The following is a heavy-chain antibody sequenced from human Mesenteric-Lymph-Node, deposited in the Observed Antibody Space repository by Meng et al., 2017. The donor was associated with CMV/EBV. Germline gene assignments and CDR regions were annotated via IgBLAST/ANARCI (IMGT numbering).Heavy chain of an antibody. CDR2: IHPDGSAK. V-gene: IGHV3-7*01. D-gene: IGHD2-8*02. CDR3: AGETWYYFDY. CDR1: GFTFSGHW. Sequence: GESLKISCVGSGFTFSGHWMSWVRQAPGKGLEWVANIHPDGSAKYYVDSVRGRFTISRDNAKNSLYLQMNSLRAEDTAVYYCAGETWYYFDYWGQGTLVTVSS. J-gene: IGHJ4*02.